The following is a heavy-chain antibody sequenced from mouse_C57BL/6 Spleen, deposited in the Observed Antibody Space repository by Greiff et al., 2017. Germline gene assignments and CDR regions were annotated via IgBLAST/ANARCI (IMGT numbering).Heavy chain of an antibody. V-gene: IGHV1-55*01. CDR3: ARAGANWDFDY. CDR2: IYPGSGST. D-gene: IGHD4-1*01. J-gene: IGHJ2*01. Sequence: VQLQQPGAELVKPGASVKKSCKASGYTFTSYWITWVKQRPGQGLEWIGEIYPGSGSTNYNEKFKSKATLTVDTSSSTAYMQLSSLTSEDSAVYYCARAGANWDFDYWGQGTTLTVSS. CDR1: GYTFTSYW.